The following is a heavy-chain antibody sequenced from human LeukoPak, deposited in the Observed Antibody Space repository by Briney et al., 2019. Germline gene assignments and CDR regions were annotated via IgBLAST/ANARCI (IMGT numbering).Heavy chain of an antibody. V-gene: IGHV4-59*08. D-gene: IGHD2-2*01. J-gene: IGHJ5*01. CDR3: AKQGYCSRTICYRKFDS. CDR2: IYYSGTT. CDR1: AGIHSKYC. Sequence: PSETLSLTCTVSAGIHSKYCWSWLRQPPGKGLEWIGYIYYSGTTNYNPSLKSRVTISVDTSKNQYPLKLSSVTAADTAVYYCAKQGYCSRTICYRKFDSWGQGTLVTVSS.